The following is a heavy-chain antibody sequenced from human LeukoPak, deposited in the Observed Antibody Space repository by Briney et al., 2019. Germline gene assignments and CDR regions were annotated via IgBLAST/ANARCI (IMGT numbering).Heavy chain of an antibody. CDR1: GFAFTTFT. Sequence: GGSLRLSCAASGFAFTTFTMTWVRHAPGKGLECVSPISATGGSTYYADSPKGGLTITTDNPNNSLYLQMSSLRADDTALYYCAKLLQPAVHYHPFDHWGQGALVTVSS. J-gene: IGHJ4*02. CDR2: ISATGGST. CDR3: AKLLQPAVHYHPFDH. D-gene: IGHD2-2*01. V-gene: IGHV3-23*01.